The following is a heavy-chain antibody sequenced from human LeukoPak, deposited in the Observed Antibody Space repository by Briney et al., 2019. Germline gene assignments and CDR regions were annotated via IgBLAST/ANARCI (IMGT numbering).Heavy chain of an antibody. CDR2: IYYSGST. J-gene: IGHJ5*02. D-gene: IGHD6-13*01. CDR1: GYSISSGYY. V-gene: IGHV4-38-2*02. Sequence: PSETLSLTCTVSGYSISSGYYWGWIRQPPGKGLEWIGSIYYSGSTYYNPSLKSRVTISVDTSKNQFSLKLNSVTAADTAVYYCARSSSPNWFDPWGQGTLVTVSS. CDR3: ARSSSPNWFDP.